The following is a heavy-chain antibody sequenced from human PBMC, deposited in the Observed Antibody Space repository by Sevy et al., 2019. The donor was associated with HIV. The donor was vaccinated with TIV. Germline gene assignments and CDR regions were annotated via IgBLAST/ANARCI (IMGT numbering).Heavy chain of an antibody. CDR3: AKDKGGILWFGELLVTIDAFDI. D-gene: IGHD3-10*01. Sequence: GGSLRLSCAASGFTFSSYAMSWVRQAPGKGLEWVSAISGSGGSTYYADSVKGRFTISRDNSKNTLYLQMNSLRAEDTAVYYCAKDKGGILWFGELLVTIDAFDIWGQGTMVTVSS. CDR1: GFTFSSYA. V-gene: IGHV3-23*01. J-gene: IGHJ3*02. CDR2: ISGSGGST.